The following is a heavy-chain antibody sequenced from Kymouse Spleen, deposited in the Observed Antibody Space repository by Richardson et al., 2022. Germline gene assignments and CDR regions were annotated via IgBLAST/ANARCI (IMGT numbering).Heavy chain of an antibody. CDR2: ISWNSGSI. CDR3: AKDRNYDFWSGLNWFDP. V-gene: IGHV3-9*01. D-gene: IGHD3-3*01. CDR1: GFTFDDYA. J-gene: IGHJ5*02. Sequence: EVQLVESGGGLVQPGRSLRLSCAASGFTFDDYAMHWVRQAPGKGLEWVSGISWNSGSIGYADSVKGRFTISRDNAKNSLYLQMNSLRAEDTALYYCAKDRNYDFWSGLNWFDPWGQGTLVTVSS.